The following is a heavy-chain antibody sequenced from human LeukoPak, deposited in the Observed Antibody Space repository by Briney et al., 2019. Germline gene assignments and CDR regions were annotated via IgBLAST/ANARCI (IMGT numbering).Heavy chain of an antibody. D-gene: IGHD3-3*01. J-gene: IGHJ4*02. V-gene: IGHV3-23*01. CDR3: ARDQIFGVVFPDY. CDR1: GFTFSSYA. Sequence: AGGSLRLSCAASGFTFSSYAMSWVRQAPGKGLEWVSAISGSGGSTYYADSVKGRFTISRDNSKNTLYLQMNSLRAEDTAVYYCARDQIFGVVFPDYWGQGTLVTVSS. CDR2: ISGSGGST.